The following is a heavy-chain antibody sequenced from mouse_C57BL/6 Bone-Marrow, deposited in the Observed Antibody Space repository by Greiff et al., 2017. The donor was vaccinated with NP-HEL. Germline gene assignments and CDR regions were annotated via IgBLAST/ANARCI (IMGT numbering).Heavy chain of an antibody. D-gene: IGHD2-4*01. J-gene: IGHJ2*01. V-gene: IGHV5-6*01. Sequence: EVQLQESGGDLVKPGGSLKLSCAASGFTFSSYGMSWVRQTPDKRLEWVATISSGGSYTYYPDSVKGRFTLSRDNAKNTLYLQMSSLKSEDTAVYYSARRGDYDDYFDCWGRGTTLTVSS. CDR1: GFTFSSYG. CDR2: ISSGGSYT. CDR3: ARRGDYDDYFDC.